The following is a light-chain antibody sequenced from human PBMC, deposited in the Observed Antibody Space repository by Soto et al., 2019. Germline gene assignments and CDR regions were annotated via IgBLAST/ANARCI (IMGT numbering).Light chain of an antibody. CDR1: SSAVGIYKY. V-gene: IGLV2-14*01. CDR3: SSYTSSSTVV. J-gene: IGLJ2*01. CDR2: EVT. Sequence: QSALTQPASVSGSPGQSITISCTGTSSAVGIYKYVSWYQQHPGKAPNLMIYEVTNRPSGVSNRFSGSKSGNTASLTISGLQAEDEADYYCSSYTSSSTVVFGGGTKLTVL.